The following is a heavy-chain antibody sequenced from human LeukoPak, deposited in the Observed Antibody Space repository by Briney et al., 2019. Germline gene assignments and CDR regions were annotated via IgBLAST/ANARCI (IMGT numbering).Heavy chain of an antibody. Sequence: GGSLRLSCAASGFTFDDYAMHWVRQAPGKGLEWVSGISWNSGSIGYADSVKGRFTISRDNAKNSLYLQMNSLRAEDTAVYYCARSYSSTPQYYYYYYMDVWGKGTTVTVSS. J-gene: IGHJ6*03. D-gene: IGHD6-13*01. CDR1: GFTFDDYA. CDR2: ISWNSGSI. V-gene: IGHV3-9*01. CDR3: ARSYSSTPQYYYYYYMDV.